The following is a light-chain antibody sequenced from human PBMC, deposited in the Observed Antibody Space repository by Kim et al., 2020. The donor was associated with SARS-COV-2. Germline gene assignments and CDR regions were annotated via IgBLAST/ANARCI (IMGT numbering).Light chain of an antibody. V-gene: IGLV1-44*01. CDR2: SNK. CDR3: AAWDDSLNGWV. J-gene: IGLJ3*02. CDR1: SSNVGSNT. Sequence: GQRVTISCSGGSSNVGSNTINWYQQLPETAPKLLICSNKQRPSGVPDRFSGSKSDTAASLAISGLESEDEDDYYCAAWDDSLNGWVFGGGTQLTVL.